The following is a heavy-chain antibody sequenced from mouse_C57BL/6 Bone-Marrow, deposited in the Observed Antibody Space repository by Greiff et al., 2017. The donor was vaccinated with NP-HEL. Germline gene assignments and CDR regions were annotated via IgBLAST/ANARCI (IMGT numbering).Heavy chain of an antibody. CDR3: ARSYYGSSYDAMDY. Sequence: EVMLVESGGGLVKPGGSLKLSCAASGFTFSSYTMSWVRQTPEKRLEWVATISGDGGNTYYPDSVKGRFTISRDNAKNTLYLQMSSLRSEDTALYYCARSYYGSSYDAMDYWGQGTSVTVSS. CDR1: GFTFSSYT. CDR2: ISGDGGNT. J-gene: IGHJ4*01. V-gene: IGHV5-9*01. D-gene: IGHD1-1*01.